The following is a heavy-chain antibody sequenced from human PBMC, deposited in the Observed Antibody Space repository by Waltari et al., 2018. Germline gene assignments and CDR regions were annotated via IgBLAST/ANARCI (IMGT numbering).Heavy chain of an antibody. Sequence: EVQLLEYGGGLVQPGGSLRLCCVPSGLVFGSYARTWVRQAPGKGLEWGSGVSAKSDFTNYADSVKGRFTISRDNSKNTLYLQMNSLRVEDAALYYCARYISRGRELMSWGQGTLVTVSS. CDR3: ARYISRGRELMS. CDR1: GLVFGSYA. J-gene: IGHJ4*02. CDR2: VSAKSDFT. D-gene: IGHD1-7*01. V-gene: IGHV3-23*01.